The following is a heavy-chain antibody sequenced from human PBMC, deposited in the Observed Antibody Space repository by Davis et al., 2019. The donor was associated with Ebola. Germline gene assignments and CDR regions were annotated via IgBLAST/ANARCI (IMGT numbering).Heavy chain of an antibody. D-gene: IGHD1-26*01. J-gene: IGHJ4*02. CDR2: INHSGSA. V-gene: IGHV4-34*01. Sequence: MPSETLSLTCTVSGGSISSYYWSWIRQPPGKGLEWIGEINHSGSANYGPSLKSRVTISIDTSKNQFSLNLTSVTAADTAVYFCARSYGSIDFWGQGIRVTVSS. CDR3: ARSYGSIDF. CDR1: GGSISSYY.